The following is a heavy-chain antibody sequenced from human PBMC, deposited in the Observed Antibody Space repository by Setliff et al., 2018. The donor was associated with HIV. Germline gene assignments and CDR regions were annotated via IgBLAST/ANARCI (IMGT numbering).Heavy chain of an antibody. CDR3: TTIKSYGAFDF. Sequence: GGSLRLSCAASGFTFSNAWMSWVRQAPGKGLKWVGRIKSKTDGGSTDYAAPVKGRFTILRDDSKSTLYLQMNSLKTEDTAVYFCTTIKSYGAFDFWGQGALVTVSS. D-gene: IGHD5-18*01. CDR2: IKSKTDGGST. CDR1: GFTFSNAW. V-gene: IGHV3-15*01. J-gene: IGHJ4*02.